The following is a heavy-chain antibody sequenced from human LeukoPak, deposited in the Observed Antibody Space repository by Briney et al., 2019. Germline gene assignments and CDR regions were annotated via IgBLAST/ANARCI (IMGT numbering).Heavy chain of an antibody. Sequence: GRSLRLSCVVSGLIHSSFEVNWVRQAPGKGLEGVSYISSSGSTMFYADSVRGRFTTSRNNAKNSLILQMNSLRAEDTAVNYCVRGRSAGDWGQGTLVTVSS. V-gene: IGHV3-48*03. J-gene: IGHJ4*02. D-gene: IGHD6-13*01. CDR2: ISSSGSTM. CDR3: VRGRSAGD. CDR1: GLIHSSFE.